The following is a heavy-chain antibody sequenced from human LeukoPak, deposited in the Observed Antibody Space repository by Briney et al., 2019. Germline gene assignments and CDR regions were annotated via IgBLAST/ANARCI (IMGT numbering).Heavy chain of an antibody. V-gene: IGHV3-72*01. D-gene: IGHD3-10*01. CDR2: SGNKSNSYIT. CDR1: GFTFSDHF. J-gene: IGHJ4*02. Sequence: PGGSLTLSCAASGFTFSDHFMDWVRQAPGKGLEWVGRSGNKSNSYITEYAASVEGRFTISRDDSKKSLYLQMNSLKTEDTAVYYCASTGWVRGFDYWGQGTPVTVSS. CDR3: ASTGWVRGFDY.